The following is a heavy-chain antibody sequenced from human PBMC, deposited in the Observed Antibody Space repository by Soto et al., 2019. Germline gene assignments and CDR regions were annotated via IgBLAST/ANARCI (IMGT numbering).Heavy chain of an antibody. V-gene: IGHV3-48*02. J-gene: IGHJ1*01. CDR2: ISSSSRTI. CDR3: ARDDRAGYFQH. Sequence: EVQLVESGGGLVQPGGSLRLSCAASGFTFSSNSMNWVRQAPGKGLEWVSYISSSSRTIYYADSVKGRFSISRDNAKNSRYLQMNSLRDEDTAVYYCARDDRAGYFQHWGQGTLVTVSS. CDR1: GFTFSSNS.